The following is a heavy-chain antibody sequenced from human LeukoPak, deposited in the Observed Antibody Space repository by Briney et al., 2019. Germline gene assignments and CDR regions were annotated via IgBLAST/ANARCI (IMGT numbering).Heavy chain of an antibody. CDR2: IYYSGST. D-gene: IGHD6-19*01. CDR3: ARSVDRKQWLEFDY. J-gene: IGHJ4*02. CDR1: GGSISSYY. V-gene: IGHV4-59*01. Sequence: SETLSLTCTVSGGSISSYYWSWIRQPPGKGLEWIGYIYYSGSTNYNPSLKSRVTISVDTSKNQFSLKLSSVTAADTAVYYCARSVDRKQWLEFDYWGQGTLVTVSS.